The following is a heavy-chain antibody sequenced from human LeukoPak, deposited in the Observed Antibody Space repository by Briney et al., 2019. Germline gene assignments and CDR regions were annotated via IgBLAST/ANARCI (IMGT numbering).Heavy chain of an antibody. J-gene: IGHJ6*02. CDR2: ISGSGGST. V-gene: IGHV3-23*01. D-gene: IGHD2-15*01. CDR1: GFTFSSYA. CDR3: AKGSLLRASDLRYYYYGMDV. Sequence: GGSLRLSCAASGFTFSSYAMSWVRQAPGKGLEWVSAISGSGGSTYYADSVKGRFTISRDNSKNTLYLQMNSLRAEDTAVYYCAKGSLLRASDLRYYYYGMDVWGQGTTVTVSS.